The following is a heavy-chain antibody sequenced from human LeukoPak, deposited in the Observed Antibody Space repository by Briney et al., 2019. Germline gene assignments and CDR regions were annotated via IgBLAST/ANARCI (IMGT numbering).Heavy chain of an antibody. Sequence: LETLSLTCSVSGGSISSCTYSWGWIRQPPGKGLEWIGSFSCSGSTYYNPSLKSRVTISVDTSKSQFSLYMDSVTAADTAVYYCARDWNRYAYWGQGTLVTASS. CDR1: GGSISSCTYS. CDR3: ARDWNRYAY. V-gene: IGHV4-39*07. CDR2: FSCSGST. J-gene: IGHJ4*02. D-gene: IGHD1-1*01.